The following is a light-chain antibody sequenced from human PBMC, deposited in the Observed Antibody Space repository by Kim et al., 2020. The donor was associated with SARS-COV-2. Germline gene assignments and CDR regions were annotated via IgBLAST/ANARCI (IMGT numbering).Light chain of an antibody. CDR3: QQSYSIPLS. V-gene: IGKV1-39*01. CDR2: GAT. J-gene: IGKJ4*01. CDR1: LTISSH. Sequence: DIQMTQSPSSLSASVGDRVTITCRASLTISSHLNWYQQKPGKPPRLLIYGATNLQSGVPSRFSGSGSGTDFTLTISSLQLDDFAIYYWQQSYSIPLSFGGETEVDIK.